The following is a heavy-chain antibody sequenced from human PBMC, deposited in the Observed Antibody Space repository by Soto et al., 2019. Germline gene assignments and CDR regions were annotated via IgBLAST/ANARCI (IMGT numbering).Heavy chain of an antibody. CDR1: GYICTNFG. J-gene: IGHJ6*02. Sequence: QVQLKQSGPEVRKPGASVSVACKASGYICTNFGICLVRQAPGQGIEGVGWISGYNDNTHDAQKLHGRGSMTTDTATGTAYMDLRSLRSDDTAIYYCVRASSSWFYYYYGMDVWGQGTTVTVSS. D-gene: IGHD6-13*01. CDR3: VRASSSWFYYYYGMDV. V-gene: IGHV1-18*01. CDR2: ISGYNDNT.